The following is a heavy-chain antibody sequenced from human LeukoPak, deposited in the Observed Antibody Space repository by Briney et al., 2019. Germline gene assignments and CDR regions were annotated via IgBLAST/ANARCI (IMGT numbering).Heavy chain of an antibody. CDR2: VYYSVNT. CDR3: AKDRIWAH. V-gene: IGHV4-59*02. J-gene: IGHJ4*02. CDR1: GASVSTNY. Sequence: SETLSLTCTVSGASVSTNYWSWIRQSPGKGLEWIGYVYYSVNTNYNPSLKSRVTISADTSKNQFSLKLTSVTAADTAVYDCAKDRIWAHWGQGTLVTVSS. D-gene: IGHD7-27*01.